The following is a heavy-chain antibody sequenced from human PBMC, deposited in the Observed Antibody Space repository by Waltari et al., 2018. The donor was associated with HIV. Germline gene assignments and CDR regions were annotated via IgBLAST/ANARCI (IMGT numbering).Heavy chain of an antibody. CDR2: ISSSSSTI. CDR3: ARAPSGGDY. J-gene: IGHJ4*02. D-gene: IGHD2-15*01. V-gene: IGHV3-48*01. Sequence: EVQLVESGGGLVQPGGSLRLSCADSGFTFSGYSMNWVRQAPGKGLEWVSYISSSSSTIYYADSVKGRFTISRDNAKNSLYLQMNSLRAEDTAVYYCARAPSGGDYWGQGTLVTVSS. CDR1: GFTFSGYS.